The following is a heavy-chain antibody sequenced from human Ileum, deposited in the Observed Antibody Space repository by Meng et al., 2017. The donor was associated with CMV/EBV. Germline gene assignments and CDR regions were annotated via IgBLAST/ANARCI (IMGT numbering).Heavy chain of an antibody. V-gene: IGHV3-30-3*01. Sequence: SCAASGFMFSGYGMHWVRQAPGTGLEWVAVIEFDGGSGYYADSVKGRFTISIDNSKNTLYVKMGNLRAEETAVYYCARQNSGTYYGTMGWFDFWGQGTLGT. CDR2: IEFDGGSG. CDR3: ARQNSGTYYGTMGWFDF. D-gene: IGHD1-26*01. CDR1: GFMFSGYG. J-gene: IGHJ5*01.